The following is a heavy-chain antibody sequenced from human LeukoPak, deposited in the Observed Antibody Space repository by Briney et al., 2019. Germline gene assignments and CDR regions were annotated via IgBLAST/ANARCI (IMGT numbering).Heavy chain of an antibody. D-gene: IGHD6-19*01. CDR3: AKTRGSSGWYTREGT. V-gene: IGHV3-23*01. CDR1: GFTFSSYA. CDR2: ISGSGGST. Sequence: GGSLSLSCAASGFTFSSYAMSWVRQAPGKGLEWVSAISGSGGSTYYADSVKGRFTISRDNSKNTLYLQMNSLRAEDTAVYYCAKTRGSSGWYTREGTRGQGTLVTVSS. J-gene: IGHJ4*02.